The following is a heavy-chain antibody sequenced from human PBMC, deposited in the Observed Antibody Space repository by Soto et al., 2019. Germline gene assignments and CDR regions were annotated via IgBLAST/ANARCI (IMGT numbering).Heavy chain of an antibody. D-gene: IGHD3-10*01. CDR1: GFTFSSYG. V-gene: IGHV3-30*18. J-gene: IGHJ5*02. Sequence: GGSLRLSCAASGFTFSSYGMHWVRQAPGKGLEWVAVISYDGSNKYYADSVKGRFTISRDNSKNTLYLQMNSLRAEDTAVYYCAKDFYYGSGTIHNWFDPWGQGT. CDR2: ISYDGSNK. CDR3: AKDFYYGSGTIHNWFDP.